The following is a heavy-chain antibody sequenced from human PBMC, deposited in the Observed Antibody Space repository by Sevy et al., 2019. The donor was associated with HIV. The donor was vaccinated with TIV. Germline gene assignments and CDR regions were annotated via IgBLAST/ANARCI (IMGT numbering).Heavy chain of an antibody. D-gene: IGHD3-3*01. V-gene: IGHV3-48*02. CDR3: ARDNTVMIFGGRALDY. CDR2: ISSSSDTV. CDR1: GYTFSPYS. J-gene: IGHJ4*02. Sequence: GGSLRLSCAASGYTFSPYSMNWVRQAPGKGQEWVAYISSSSDTVQYADSVEGRFTISRDNVRNSLYLQMNSLRDEDTAVYYCARDNTVMIFGGRALDYWGQGTLVTVSS.